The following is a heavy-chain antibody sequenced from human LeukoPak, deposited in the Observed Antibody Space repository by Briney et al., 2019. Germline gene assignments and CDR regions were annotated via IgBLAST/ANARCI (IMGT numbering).Heavy chain of an antibody. J-gene: IGHJ4*02. CDR3: TRDEGDDYFDN. Sequence: PGGSLGLSCAASGFPFSDAWMSWVRQAPGKGLEWVGRIESKTDSGTTEYAAPVKGRFTISRDDSKNTLYLQMNSLKTEGTAVYYCTRDEGDDYFDNWGQGTLVTVSS. D-gene: IGHD3-16*01. CDR1: GFPFSDAW. V-gene: IGHV3-15*04. CDR2: IESKTDSGTT.